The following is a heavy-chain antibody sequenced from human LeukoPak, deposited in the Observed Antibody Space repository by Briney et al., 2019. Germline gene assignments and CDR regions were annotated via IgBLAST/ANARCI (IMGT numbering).Heavy chain of an antibody. CDR2: IYPGDSDT. D-gene: IGHD3-16*01. J-gene: IGHJ4*02. CDR1: GFIFTNYW. V-gene: IGHV5-51*01. Sequence: GESLKISCKGSGFIFTNYWIGWVRQMPGKGLEWMGIIYPGDSDTRYSPSFQGQVTISADKSISTAYLQWSSLKASDTAIYYCAGRTDYAFHYWGQGTLVTVSS. CDR3: AGRTDYAFHY.